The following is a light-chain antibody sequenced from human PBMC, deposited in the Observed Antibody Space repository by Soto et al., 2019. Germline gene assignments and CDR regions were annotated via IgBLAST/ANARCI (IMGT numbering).Light chain of an antibody. V-gene: IGLV1-44*01. CDR1: SSNIGSNA. CDR2: KNN. J-gene: IGLJ2*01. CDR3: AAWDDSLKGLV. Sequence: QSILTQSPSASGTPGQRVAISCSGSSSNIGSNAVNWYQQLPGAAPKLLIYKNNLRPSGVPDRFSGSKSGASASLAISGLQSEDESDYYCAAWDDSLKGLVFGGGTKVTVL.